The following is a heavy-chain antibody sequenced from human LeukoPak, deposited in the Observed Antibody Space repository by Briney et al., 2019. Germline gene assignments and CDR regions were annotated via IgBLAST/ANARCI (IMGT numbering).Heavy chain of an antibody. J-gene: IGHJ4*02. V-gene: IGHV3-74*01. CDR3: ARDLMAGGTTLYYFDY. CDR1: GFTFSRFW. CDR2: INTDGSNT. Sequence: GGSLRLSCATSGFTFSRFWLHWVRQAPGKGLVWVSRINTDGSNTIYADSVKGRFTISRDNAKNSLYLQMNSLRAEDTAVYYCARDLMAGGTTLYYFDYWGQGTLVTVSS. D-gene: IGHD3-16*01.